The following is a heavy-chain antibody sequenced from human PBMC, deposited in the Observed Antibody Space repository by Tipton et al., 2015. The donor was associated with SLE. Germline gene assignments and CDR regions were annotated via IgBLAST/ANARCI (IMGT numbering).Heavy chain of an antibody. D-gene: IGHD6-19*01. CDR1: GGSFSGYY. CDR3: AREGAKAVAVRDAFDI. J-gene: IGHJ3*02. V-gene: IGHV4-34*01. Sequence: AGLVKPSETLSLTCAVYGGSFSGYYWSWIRQPPGKGLEWIGEINHSGSTNYNPSLKSRVTISVDTSKNQFSLKLSSVTAADTAVYYCAREGAKAVAVRDAFDIWGQGTMVTVSS. CDR2: INHSGST.